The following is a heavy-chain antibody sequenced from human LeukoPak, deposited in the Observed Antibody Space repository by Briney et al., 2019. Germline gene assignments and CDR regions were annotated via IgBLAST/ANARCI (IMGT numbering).Heavy chain of an antibody. D-gene: IGHD6-19*01. CDR2: TRNKANDYAT. J-gene: IGHJ4*02. CDR3: RMYFSGWIPLGPYFDY. V-gene: IGHV3-72*01. CDR1: GFTFSDHY. Sequence: GGSLRLSCAASGFTFSDHYMDWVRQAPGKGLEWVGRTRNKANDYATEYAASVKGRFTISRDDSKNSLYLQMNSLKTEDTATYYCRMYFSGWIPLGPYFDYWGQGTLVSVSS.